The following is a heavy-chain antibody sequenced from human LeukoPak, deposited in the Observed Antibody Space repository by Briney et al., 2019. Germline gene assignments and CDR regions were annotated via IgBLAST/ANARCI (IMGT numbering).Heavy chain of an antibody. Sequence: ASVKVSCKASGYTFTGYYMHWLRQAPGQGLEWMGRINPNSGGTNYAQKFQGRVTMTRDTSISTAYMELSRLRSDDTAVYYCARKRLWYNHGPHDALDIWGQGTMVTVSS. V-gene: IGHV1-2*06. CDR1: GYTFTGYY. CDR3: ARKRLWYNHGPHDALDI. J-gene: IGHJ3*02. CDR2: INPNSGGT. D-gene: IGHD1-1*01.